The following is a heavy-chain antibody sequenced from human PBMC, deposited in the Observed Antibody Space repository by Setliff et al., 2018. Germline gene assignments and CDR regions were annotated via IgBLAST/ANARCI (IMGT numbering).Heavy chain of an antibody. Sequence: SETLSLTCTVSNGSVSTTSHYWGWVRQPPGKGLEWIGSVYYSGYTYYSPSLESRVAISVDTSKNQFSLKLSSVTAADTAVYYCARSTLGAFDIWGQGTMVTVSS. CDR1: NGSVSTTSHY. CDR2: VYYSGYT. CDR3: ARSTLGAFDI. D-gene: IGHD2-15*01. J-gene: IGHJ3*02. V-gene: IGHV4-39*07.